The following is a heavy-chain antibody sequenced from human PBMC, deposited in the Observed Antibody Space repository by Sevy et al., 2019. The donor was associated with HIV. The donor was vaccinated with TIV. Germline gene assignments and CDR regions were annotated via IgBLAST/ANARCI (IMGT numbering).Heavy chain of an antibody. Sequence: GGSLRLSCAASGFTFDDYAMHWVRQAPGKGLEWVSGISWNSGSIGYADSVKGRFTISRDNAKNSLYLQMNSLRAEDTALYYCAKGKKDTAMVTGMDVWGQGTSVTVSS. V-gene: IGHV3-9*01. CDR2: ISWNSGSI. CDR1: GFTFDDYA. CDR3: AKGKKDTAMVTGMDV. J-gene: IGHJ6*02. D-gene: IGHD5-18*01.